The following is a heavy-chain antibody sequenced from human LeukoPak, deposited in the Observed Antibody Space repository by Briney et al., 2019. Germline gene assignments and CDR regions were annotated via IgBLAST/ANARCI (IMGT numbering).Heavy chain of an antibody. CDR1: GGSFSGYY. V-gene: IGHV4-34*01. CDR2: INHSGST. D-gene: IGHD2-2*01. CDR3: AKDSVVVPAGWFDP. Sequence: SETLSLTCAVYGGSFSGYYWSWIRQPPGKGLEWIGEINHSGSTNYNPSLKSRVTISVDTSKNQFSLKLSSVTAADTAVYYCAKDSVVVPAGWFDPWGQGTLVTVSS. J-gene: IGHJ5*02.